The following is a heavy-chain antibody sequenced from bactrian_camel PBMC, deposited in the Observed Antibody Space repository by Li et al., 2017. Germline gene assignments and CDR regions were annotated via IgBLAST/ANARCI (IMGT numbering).Heavy chain of an antibody. J-gene: IGHJ4*01. CDR3: AADPLGTLWVSSYSY. CDR2: IVRDGRDT. V-gene: IGHV3-2*01. CDR1: DFTFSRYS. D-gene: IGHD7*01. Sequence: HVQLVESGGGSVQAGGSLRLSCAASDFTFSRYSMSWVRQAPGKGLEWVSTIVRDGRDTYYADSVKGRFTVSRDNAKNTLYLQMTSLQTEDSGVYYCAADPLGTLWVSSYSYWGQGTQVTVS.